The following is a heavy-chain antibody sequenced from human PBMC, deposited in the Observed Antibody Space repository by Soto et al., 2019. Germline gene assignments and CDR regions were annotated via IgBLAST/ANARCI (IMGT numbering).Heavy chain of an antibody. CDR2: TYYRSKCYN. J-gene: IGHJ5*02. D-gene: IGHD6-13*01. CDR1: WDSVSSNSAA. V-gene: IGHV6-1*01. CDR3: PRGREAGRGDWLDP. Sequence: SQTLSLTCDISWDSVSSNSAACNWSRQSPSRGLEWVVRTYYRSKCYNDYAVSVRGRITINPDTSRKQFSLQLTSVTPDDTAVYHRPRGREAGRGDWLDPWRQGTQVTVSS.